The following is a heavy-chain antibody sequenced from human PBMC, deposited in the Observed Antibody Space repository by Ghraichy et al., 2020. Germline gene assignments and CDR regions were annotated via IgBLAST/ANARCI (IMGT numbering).Heavy chain of an antibody. Sequence: ESLNISCTVSGGSISSSSYYWGWIRQPPGKGLEWIGSIYYSGSTYYNPSLKSRVTISVDTSKNQFSLKLSSVTAADTAVYYCASIAHGEYPVDSYWGQGTLVTVSS. D-gene: IGHD4-17*01. CDR3: ASIAHGEYPVDSY. V-gene: IGHV4-39*01. CDR1: GGSISSSSYY. J-gene: IGHJ4*02. CDR2: IYYSGST.